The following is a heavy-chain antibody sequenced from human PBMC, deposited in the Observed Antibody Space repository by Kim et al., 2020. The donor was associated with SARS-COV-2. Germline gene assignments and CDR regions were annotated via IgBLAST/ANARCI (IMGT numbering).Heavy chain of an antibody. D-gene: IGHD3-10*01. CDR3: ARGSLYGSGTYSNDF. CDR1: GDTFLSNA. Sequence: SVKVSCKASGDTFLSNAISWVRQAPGQGLQWMGGVITVFGTPTYAQNFHDRLTITADESTHTAYMELSNLKSDDTAVDYCARGSLYGSGTYSNDFWGQGTVVTVSS. J-gene: IGHJ4*02. V-gene: IGHV1-69*13. CDR2: VITVFGTP.